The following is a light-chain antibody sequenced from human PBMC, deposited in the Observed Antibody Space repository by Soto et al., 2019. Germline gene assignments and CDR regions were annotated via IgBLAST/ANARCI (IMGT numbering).Light chain of an antibody. V-gene: IGKV1D-16*01. CDR1: QGVGTF. CDR2: TAS. J-gene: IGKJ5*01. CDR3: QQYGTYPRP. Sequence: DIRLTQSPSSLSASVGDRVTITCRASQGVGTFLAWDQHKPGQAPKSLIKTASTLQSGVPSRFSGSGSGTNFTLTISSLQPEDFATDFCQQYGTYPRPFGQGTRVDLK.